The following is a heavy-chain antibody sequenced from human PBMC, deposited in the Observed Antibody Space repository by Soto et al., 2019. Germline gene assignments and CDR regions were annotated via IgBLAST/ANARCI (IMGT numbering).Heavy chain of an antibody. CDR3: ARVRGGGREYFFDY. D-gene: IGHD2-15*01. V-gene: IGHV1-46*01. Sequence: ASVKVSCKASGYTFTRHNVHWVRQAPGQGLEWMAIINPSGGTTYYVQKFGGRVTLTTDTSTSTVYMELSSFRSDDTAVYYCARVRGGGREYFFDYWGQGTLVTVSS. CDR2: INPSGGTT. J-gene: IGHJ4*02. CDR1: GYTFTRHN.